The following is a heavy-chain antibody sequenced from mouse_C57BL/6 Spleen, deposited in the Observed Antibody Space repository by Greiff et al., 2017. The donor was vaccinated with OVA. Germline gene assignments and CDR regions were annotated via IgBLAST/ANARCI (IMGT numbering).Heavy chain of an antibody. CDR2: INPGSGGT. D-gene: IGHD2-9*01. J-gene: IGHJ3*01. Sequence: QVQLKESGAELVRPGTSVKVSCKASGYAFTNYLIEWVKQRPGQGLEWIGVINPGSGGTYYKEKFKGTATLTADKSSSTAYMQHSRLTSEDSVEYVGTAYYCNDAGCAYWGQGTLVTVSA. V-gene: IGHV1-54*01. CDR1: GYAFTNYL. CDR3: TAYYCNDAGCAY.